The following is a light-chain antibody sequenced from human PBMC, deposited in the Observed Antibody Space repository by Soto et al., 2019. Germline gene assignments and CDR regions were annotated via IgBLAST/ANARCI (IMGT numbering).Light chain of an antibody. J-gene: IGLJ3*02. CDR2: RVI. CDR3: GSYTSATTWV. CDR1: SSDIGRYDY. V-gene: IGLV2-14*03. Sequence: QSVLTQPASVSGSPGQSITISCTGTSSDIGRYDYVSWYQQFPGKAPKLMIYRVINRPSGVSDRFSGSKSGNSASLSISGLQPEDEASYFCGSYTSATTWVFGGGTKLTV.